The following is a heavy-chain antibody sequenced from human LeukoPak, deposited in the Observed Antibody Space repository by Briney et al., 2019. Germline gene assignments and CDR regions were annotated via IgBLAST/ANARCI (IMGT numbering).Heavy chain of an antibody. V-gene: IGHV3-7*01. Sequence: GGSLRLSCAASGFTFSSYWMNWVRQAPGKGLEWVANIKQDGSEKYYVDSVKGRFTISRDNAKNSLYLQMNSLRAEDTAVYYCAKDMAAAGSSWFDPWGQGTLVTVPS. D-gene: IGHD6-13*01. CDR1: GFTFSSYW. CDR3: AKDMAAAGSSWFDP. J-gene: IGHJ5*02. CDR2: IKQDGSEK.